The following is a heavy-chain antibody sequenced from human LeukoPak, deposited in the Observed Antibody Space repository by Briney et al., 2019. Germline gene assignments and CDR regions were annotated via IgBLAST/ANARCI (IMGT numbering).Heavy chain of an antibody. CDR2: IYHSGST. V-gene: IGHV4-30-2*01. Sequence: PSETLSLTCAVSGGSISSGDYSWSWIRQPPGKGLEWIGYIYHSGSTYYNPSLKSRVTISVDRSKNQFSLKLSSVTAADAAVYYCARGHIATRWFDPWGQGTLVTVSS. CDR3: ARGHIATRWFDP. J-gene: IGHJ5*02. D-gene: IGHD1-26*01. CDR1: GGSISSGDYS.